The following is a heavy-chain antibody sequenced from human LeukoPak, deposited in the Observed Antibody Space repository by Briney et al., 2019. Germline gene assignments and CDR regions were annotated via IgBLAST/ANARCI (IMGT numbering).Heavy chain of an antibody. CDR3: AKSASLGYCSGGSCYFDY. Sequence: GGSLRLSCAASGFTLSSYAMRWVRQAPGKLREWVSAISGSGGSTYYADSVKGRFTISRDSSKNTLYLQMNSLRAEDTAVYYCAKSASLGYCSGGSCYFDYWGQGTLVTVSS. D-gene: IGHD2-15*01. J-gene: IGHJ4*02. CDR1: GFTLSSYA. CDR2: ISGSGGST. V-gene: IGHV3-23*01.